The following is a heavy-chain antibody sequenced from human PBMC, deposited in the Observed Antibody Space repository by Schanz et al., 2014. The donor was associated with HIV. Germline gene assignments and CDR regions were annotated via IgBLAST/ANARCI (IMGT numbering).Heavy chain of an antibody. Sequence: EVKLSESGGGLVQPGGSLRLSCVASGFTFSTYAMSWVRQAPGKGLEWVSGMRGSDDSTFYADSVKGRFTISRDNSKNSLYFQMNSLRAEDTAIYYCAKTSYGWCFDYWGQGTLVTVSS. CDR3: AKTSYGWCFDY. J-gene: IGHJ4*02. CDR1: GFTFSTYA. D-gene: IGHD6-19*01. CDR2: MRGSDDST. V-gene: IGHV3-23*01.